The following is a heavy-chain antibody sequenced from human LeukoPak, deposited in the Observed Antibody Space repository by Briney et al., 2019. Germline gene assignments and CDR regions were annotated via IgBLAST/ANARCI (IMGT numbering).Heavy chain of an antibody. CDR2: ISGSGGST. D-gene: IGHD3-10*01. Sequence: HSGGSLRLSCAASGFTFSSYAMSWVRQAPGKGLEWVSAISGSGGSTYYADSVKGRFTISRDNSKNTLYLQMNSLRAEDTAVYYCAKETPLLWFGELLLGEFDPWGQGTLVTVSS. CDR3: AKETPLLWFGELLLGEFDP. V-gene: IGHV3-23*01. J-gene: IGHJ5*02. CDR1: GFTFSSYA.